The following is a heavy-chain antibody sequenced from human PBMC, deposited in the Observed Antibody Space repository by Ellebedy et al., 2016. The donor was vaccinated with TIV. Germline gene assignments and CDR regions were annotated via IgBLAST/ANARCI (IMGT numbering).Heavy chain of an antibody. Sequence: AASVKVSCKASGYTFTSYAIHWVRQAPGQRLEWMGWINAGNGNTKYSQKFQGRVTITRDTSASTAYMELSSLRSEDTAVYYCARSSSDILTGYSTFDYWGQGTLVTVSS. V-gene: IGHV1-3*01. CDR2: INAGNGNT. CDR3: ARSSSDILTGYSTFDY. CDR1: GYTFTSYA. D-gene: IGHD3-9*01. J-gene: IGHJ4*02.